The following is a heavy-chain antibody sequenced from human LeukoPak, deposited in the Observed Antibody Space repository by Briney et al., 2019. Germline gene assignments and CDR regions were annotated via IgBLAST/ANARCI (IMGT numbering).Heavy chain of an antibody. CDR2: INHSGGT. J-gene: IGHJ4*02. D-gene: IGHD2-15*01. Sequence: PSETLSLTCAVYGGSFSGYYWSWIRQPPGKGLEWIGEINHSGGTNYNPSLKSRVTISVDTSKNQFSLKLSSVTAADTAVYYCARQGYCSGGSCYWFDYWGQGTLVTVSS. CDR3: ARQGYCSGGSCYWFDY. CDR1: GGSFSGYY. V-gene: IGHV4-34*01.